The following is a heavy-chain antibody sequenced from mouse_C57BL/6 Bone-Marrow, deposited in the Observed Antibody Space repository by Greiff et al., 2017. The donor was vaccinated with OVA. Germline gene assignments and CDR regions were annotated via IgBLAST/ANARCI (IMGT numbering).Heavy chain of an antibody. Sequence: EVKLVESGGGLVQPGGSLSLSCAASGFTFTDYYMSWVRQPPGKALEWLGFIRNKANGYTTEHSASVKGRFTISRDNSQSILYLQMNALRAEDSATYYCARSYYSNPLAYWGQGTLVTVSA. CDR1: GFTFTDYY. CDR2: IRNKANGYTT. J-gene: IGHJ3*01. V-gene: IGHV7-3*01. D-gene: IGHD2-5*01. CDR3: ARSYYSNPLAY.